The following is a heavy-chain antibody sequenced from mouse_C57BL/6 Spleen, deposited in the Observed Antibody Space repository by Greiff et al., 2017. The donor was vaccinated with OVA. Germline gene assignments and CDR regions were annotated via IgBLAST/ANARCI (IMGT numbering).Heavy chain of an antibody. CDR2: IDPSDSYT. Sequence: QVQLQQPGAELVKPGASVKLSCKASGYTFTSYWMQWVKQRPGQGLEWIGEIDPSDSYTNSNQKFKGKATLTVDTSSSTAYMQLSSLTSEDSAVYYCARSAQATGMDYWGQGTSVTVSS. CDR1: GYTFTSYW. D-gene: IGHD3-2*02. J-gene: IGHJ4*01. CDR3: ARSAQATGMDY. V-gene: IGHV1-50*01.